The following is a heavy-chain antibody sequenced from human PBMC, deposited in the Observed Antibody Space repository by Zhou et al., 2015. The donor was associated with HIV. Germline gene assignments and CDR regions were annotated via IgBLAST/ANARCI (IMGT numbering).Heavy chain of an antibody. CDR2: IIPILTIA. J-gene: IGHJ4*02. D-gene: IGHD1-1*01. CDR3: ARDGKAPRKLNWNDQGVNYFDY. CDR1: GGTFSSDT. Sequence: QVQLVQSGAEVKKPGSSVKVSCKASGGTFSSDTISWVRQAPGQGLEWMGRIIPILTIANYAQKFQGRVTLTADKSTGTAYMELSSLRSEDTAMYYCARDGKAPRKLNWNDQGVNYFDYWGQGTLVTVSS. V-gene: IGHV1-69*02.